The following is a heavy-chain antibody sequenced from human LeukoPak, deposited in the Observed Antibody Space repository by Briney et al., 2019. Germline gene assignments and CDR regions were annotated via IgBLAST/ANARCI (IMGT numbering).Heavy chain of an antibody. CDR2: INHSGST. Sequence: SETLSLTCAVYGGSFSGYYWSWIRQPPGKGLEWIGEINHSGSTNYNPSLKSRVTISVDTSKNQFSLKLSSVTAADTAVYYCARGRGGSAFTYYYMDVWGKGTTVTVSS. V-gene: IGHV4-34*01. D-gene: IGHD1-26*01. CDR3: ARGRGGSAFTYYYMDV. J-gene: IGHJ6*03. CDR1: GGSFSGYY.